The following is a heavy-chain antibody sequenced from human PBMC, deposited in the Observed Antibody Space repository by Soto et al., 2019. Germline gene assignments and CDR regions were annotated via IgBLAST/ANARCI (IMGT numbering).Heavy chain of an antibody. V-gene: IGHV1-69*13. CDR2: IIPIFGTA. CDR1: GGTFSSYA. CDR3: ASINYYGMDV. J-gene: IGHJ6*02. Sequence: ASVKVSCKASGGTFSSYAISWVRQAPGQGLEWMGGIIPIFGTANYAQKFQGRVTITADESTSTAYMELSSLRSEDTAVYYCASINYYGMDVWGQGTTVTVYS.